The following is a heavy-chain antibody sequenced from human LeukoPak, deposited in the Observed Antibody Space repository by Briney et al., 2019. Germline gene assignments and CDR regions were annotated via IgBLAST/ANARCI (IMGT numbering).Heavy chain of an antibody. CDR1: GGSISNYY. V-gene: IGHV4-59*08. Sequence: SETLSLTCTVSGGSISNYYWSWIRQPPGKGPEWTGYIYYSGSTNYNPSLESRVTISVDTSKNQLSLKLSSVTAADTAVYYCARNLFYFDSSGQYDAFDIWGRGTMVTVSS. J-gene: IGHJ3*02. D-gene: IGHD3-22*01. CDR2: IYYSGST. CDR3: ARNLFYFDSSGQYDAFDI.